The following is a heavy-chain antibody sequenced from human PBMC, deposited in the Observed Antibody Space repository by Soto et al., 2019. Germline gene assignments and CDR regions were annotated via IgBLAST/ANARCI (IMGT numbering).Heavy chain of an antibody. CDR1: GYSFTSYW. Sequence: PGESLKLSCKGSGYSFTSYWIGWVRQMPGKGLEWMGIIYPGDSDTRYSPSFQGQVTISADKSISTAYLQWSSLKASDTAMYYCARTKSYDFWSGYALFGRYYYYYGMDVWGQGTTVTVSS. J-gene: IGHJ6*02. CDR3: ARTKSYDFWSGYALFGRYYYYYGMDV. V-gene: IGHV5-51*01. CDR2: IYPGDSDT. D-gene: IGHD3-3*01.